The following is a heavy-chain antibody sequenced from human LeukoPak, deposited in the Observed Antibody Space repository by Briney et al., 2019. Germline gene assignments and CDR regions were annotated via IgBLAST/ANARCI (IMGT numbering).Heavy chain of an antibody. V-gene: IGHV3-23*01. CDR2: ISGGDIST. CDR1: GFTFSHSA. D-gene: IGHD5-12*01. CDR3: ARIEGGSGYDSHYYYYYYMDV. J-gene: IGHJ6*03. Sequence: GGSLRLSCAASGFTFSHSAMSWVRQAPGKGLEWVSNISGGDISTYYADSVKGRFTISRDNAKNSLYLQMNSLRAEDTAVYYCARIEGGSGYDSHYYYYYYMDVWGKGTTVTVSS.